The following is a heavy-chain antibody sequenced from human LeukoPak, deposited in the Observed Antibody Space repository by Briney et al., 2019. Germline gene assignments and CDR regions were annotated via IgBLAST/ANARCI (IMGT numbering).Heavy chain of an antibody. V-gene: IGHV4-4*07. CDR3: ARDGITMVRGYDIPNWFDP. J-gene: IGHJ5*02. CDR1: GGSISSYY. Sequence: SETLSLTCTVSGGSISSYYWSWIRQPAGKGLEWIGRIYTSGSTNYNPSLKSRVTMSVDTSKNQFSLKRSSVTAADTAVYYCARDGITMVRGYDIPNWFDPWGQGTLVTVSS. CDR2: IYTSGST. D-gene: IGHD3-10*01.